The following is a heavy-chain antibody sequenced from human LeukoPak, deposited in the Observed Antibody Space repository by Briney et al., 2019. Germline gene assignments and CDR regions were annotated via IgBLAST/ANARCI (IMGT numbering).Heavy chain of an antibody. Sequence: PGGSLRLSCAASGFTFSSYAMHWVRQAPGKGLEWVAVISYDGSNKYYADSVKGRFTISRDNSKNTLYLQMNSLRAEDTAVYYCAKDSGYNWNYQPRKRSRYYFDYWGQGTLVTVSS. J-gene: IGHJ4*02. CDR2: ISYDGSNK. CDR1: GFTFSSYA. CDR3: AKDSGYNWNYQPRKRSRYYFDY. V-gene: IGHV3-30-3*01. D-gene: IGHD1-7*01.